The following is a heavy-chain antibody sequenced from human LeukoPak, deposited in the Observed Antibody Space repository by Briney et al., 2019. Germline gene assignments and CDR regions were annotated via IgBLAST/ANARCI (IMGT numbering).Heavy chain of an antibody. Sequence: GASVKASCKASGYTFTSCYMHWVRQAPGQGLEWMGIINPSGGSTSYAQKFQGRITMTRDTSTSTVYMELSSLRSEDTAVYYCARELDDYGGNSPFDYWGQGTLVTVSS. J-gene: IGHJ4*02. D-gene: IGHD4-23*01. CDR2: INPSGGST. V-gene: IGHV1-46*01. CDR1: GYTFTSCY. CDR3: ARELDDYGGNSPFDY.